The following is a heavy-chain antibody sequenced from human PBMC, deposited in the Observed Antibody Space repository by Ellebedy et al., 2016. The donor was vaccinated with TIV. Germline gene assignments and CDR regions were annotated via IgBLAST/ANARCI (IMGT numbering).Heavy chain of an antibody. J-gene: IGHJ1*01. CDR1: GFTFSNYG. D-gene: IGHD3-10*01. V-gene: IGHV3-23*01. CDR3: ALGDTMVRH. CDR2: ISNRGAST. Sequence: GESLKISXVASGFTFSNYGMSWVRQAPGKGLEWVSAISNRGASTYYADSVKGRFTISRDNSKNTLYLLMNSLRAEDTAVYYCALGDTMVRHWGQGTLVTVSS.